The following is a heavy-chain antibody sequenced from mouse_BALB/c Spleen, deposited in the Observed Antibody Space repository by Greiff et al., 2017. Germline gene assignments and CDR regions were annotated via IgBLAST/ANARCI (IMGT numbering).Heavy chain of an antibody. D-gene: IGHD2-3*01. V-gene: IGHV3-2*02. Sequence: VQLKESGPGLVKPSQSLSLTCTVTGYSITSDYAWNWIRQFPGNKLEWMGYISYSGSTSYNPSLKSRISITRDTSKNQFFLQLNSVTTEDTATYYCARYDGNYWYFDVWGAGTTVTVSS. CDR3: ARYDGNYWYFDV. CDR1: GYSITSDYA. J-gene: IGHJ1*01. CDR2: ISYSGST.